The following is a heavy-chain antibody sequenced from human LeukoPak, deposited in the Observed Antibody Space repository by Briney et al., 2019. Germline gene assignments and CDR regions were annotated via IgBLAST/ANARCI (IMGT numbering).Heavy chain of an antibody. CDR3: PKDWPVSGDHYSPFDY. CDR2: ISRSGTNT. D-gene: IGHD4-11*01. Sequence: GGSLRLSCAASGFTFGSHAMSWVRQALGMGLEWVAAISRSGTNTYYVDSVKGRFTISRDSSKNTLHLQMDSLRAEDTAVYYCPKDWPVSGDHYSPFDYWGQGTLVTVSS. V-gene: IGHV3-23*01. J-gene: IGHJ4*02. CDR1: GFTFGSHA.